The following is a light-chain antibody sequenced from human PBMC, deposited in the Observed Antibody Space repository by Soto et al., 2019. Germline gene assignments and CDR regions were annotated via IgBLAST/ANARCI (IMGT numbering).Light chain of an antibody. CDR3: QQADSFPLT. CDR2: AAS. J-gene: IGKJ4*01. CDR1: QGISSR. V-gene: IGKV1-12*01. Sequence: DIQMTQSPSSVSASVGDIVTITCRASQGISSRLAWYQQKPGKAPNLLIYAASRLQSGVPSRFSGTGSGTGFTLTISSLQPEDFAIYYCQQADSFPLTFGGGTKVEVK.